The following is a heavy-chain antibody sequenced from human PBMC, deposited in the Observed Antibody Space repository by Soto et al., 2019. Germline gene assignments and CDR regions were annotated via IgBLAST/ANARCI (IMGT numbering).Heavy chain of an antibody. CDR2: ISVGGST. CDR3: ARLQAADVSTN. Sequence: GGSLRLSCAASGFTFSGYAMNWVRQAPGKGLEWVSGISVGGSTYYTDSVKGRFTISRDNSKNTMYLQMNSLRAEDTATYYCARLQAADVSTNWGQGTLVTVSS. CDR1: GFTFSGYA. J-gene: IGHJ4*02. D-gene: IGHD6-13*01. V-gene: IGHV3-23*01.